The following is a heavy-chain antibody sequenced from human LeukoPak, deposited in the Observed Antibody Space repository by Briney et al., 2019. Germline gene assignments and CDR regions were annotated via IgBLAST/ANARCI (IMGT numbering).Heavy chain of an antibody. Sequence: GASVKVSCKASGYTFTSYDINWVRQATGQGLEWMGWMNPNSGNTGYAQKFQGRVTITRNTSISTAYMELNSLRFEDTAVYYCARVWQAVDAFDIWGQGTMVTVSS. CDR3: ARVWQAVDAFDI. J-gene: IGHJ3*02. V-gene: IGHV1-8*03. CDR2: MNPNSGNT. CDR1: GYTFTSYD.